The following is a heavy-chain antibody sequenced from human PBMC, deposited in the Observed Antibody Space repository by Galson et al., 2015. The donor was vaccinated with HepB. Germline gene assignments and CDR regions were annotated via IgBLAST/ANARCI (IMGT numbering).Heavy chain of an antibody. D-gene: IGHD6-13*01. J-gene: IGHJ4*02. CDR3: ARSPPLQQLVYDY. V-gene: IGHV3-21*01. CDR1: GFTFSSYS. Sequence: SLRLSCAASGFTFSSYSMNWVRQAPGKGLEWVSSISSSSSYTNYADSVKGRFTISRDNAKNSLYLQMNSLRAEDTAVYYCARSPPLQQLVYDYWGQGTLVTVSS. CDR2: ISSSSSYT.